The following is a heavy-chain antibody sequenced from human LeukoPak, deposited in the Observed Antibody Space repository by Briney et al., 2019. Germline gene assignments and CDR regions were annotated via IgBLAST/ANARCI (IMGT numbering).Heavy chain of an antibody. CDR3: VGDDYGDYVY. Sequence: GGSLRLSCAASGLTISSYWMSWVRQAPGKGLEWVANIKEDGSEKHYVDSVKGRFTISRDNAKNSLYLQMNSLRAEDTAVYYCVGDDYGDYVYWGQGTLVTVSS. V-gene: IGHV3-7*04. CDR2: IKEDGSEK. D-gene: IGHD4-17*01. J-gene: IGHJ4*02. CDR1: GLTISSYW.